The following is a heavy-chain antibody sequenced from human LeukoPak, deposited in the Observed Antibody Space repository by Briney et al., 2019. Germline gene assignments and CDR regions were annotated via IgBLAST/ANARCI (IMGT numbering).Heavy chain of an antibody. J-gene: IGHJ4*02. V-gene: IGHV4-30-4*01. CDR1: GVSISGYF. Sequence: SSETLSLTCTVSGVSISGYFWSWIRQPPGKGLEWIGYIYYSGSTYYNPSLKSRVTISVDTSKNQFSLKLSSVTAADTAVYYCARDESGYGSGSYYNDWGQGTLVTVSS. CDR3: ARDESGYGSGSYYND. D-gene: IGHD3-10*01. CDR2: IYYSGST.